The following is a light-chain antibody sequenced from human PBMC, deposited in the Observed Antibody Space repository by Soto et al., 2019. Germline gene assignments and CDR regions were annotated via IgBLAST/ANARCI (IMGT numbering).Light chain of an antibody. Sequence: IFLTQSPATLSLSPGERATLSCRAIQSVSSSYLAWYQQKPGQAPRLLIYDASNRATGIPARFSGSGSGTDFTLTISSLEPEDFAVYYCQQRSNWPPITFGQGTRLE. CDR2: DAS. J-gene: IGKJ5*01. CDR1: QSVSSSY. V-gene: IGKV3-11*01. CDR3: QQRSNWPPIT.